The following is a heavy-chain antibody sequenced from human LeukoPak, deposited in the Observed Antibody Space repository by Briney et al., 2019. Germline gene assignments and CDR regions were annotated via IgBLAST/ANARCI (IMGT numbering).Heavy chain of an antibody. CDR1: GFTFSSYT. V-gene: IGHV3-21*01. D-gene: IGHD3-10*02. CDR2: I. CDR3: AELGITMIGGV. Sequence: GGSLRLSCAASGFTFSSYTINWVRQAPGKGLEWVPSIKGRFTISRDNAKNSLYLQMDSLRAEDTAVYYCAELGITMIGGVWGKGTTVTISS. J-gene: IGHJ6*04.